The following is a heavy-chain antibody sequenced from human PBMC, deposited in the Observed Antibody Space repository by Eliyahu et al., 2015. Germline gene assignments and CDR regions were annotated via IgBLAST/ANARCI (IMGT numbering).Heavy chain of an antibody. CDR1: GFSFRSNW. D-gene: IGHD1-26*01. V-gene: IGHV3-74*01. Sequence: EVQLVESGGGLAQPGGSLXLSCXXXGFSFRSNWMHWVRRGPGKGLVWVARIKSDGSSTGYADPVKGRFTISRDNAKNTLFLQMNSLRVEDTAVYYCARDSGDPLPNWYVDLWGRGTLVTVSS. CDR3: ARDSGDPLPNWYVDL. CDR2: IKSDGSST. J-gene: IGHJ2*01.